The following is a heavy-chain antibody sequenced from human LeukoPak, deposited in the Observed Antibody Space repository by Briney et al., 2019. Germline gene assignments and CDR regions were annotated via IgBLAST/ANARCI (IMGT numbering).Heavy chain of an antibody. V-gene: IGHV1-46*01. CDR2: INPTGDST. Sequence: GASVKVSCKASGYTFTSYGISWVRQAPGQGLEWMGLINPTGDSTGYAQKFQGRVTMTRDMSTSTDFMELSSLRSEDTAVYYCARDNSVGDNAWWFDPWGQGTLVTVSS. CDR3: ARDNSVGDNAWWFDP. CDR1: GYTFTSYG. D-gene: IGHD1-26*01. J-gene: IGHJ5*02.